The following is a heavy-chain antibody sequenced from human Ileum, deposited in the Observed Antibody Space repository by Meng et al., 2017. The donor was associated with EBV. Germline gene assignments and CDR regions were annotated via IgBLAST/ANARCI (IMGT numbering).Heavy chain of an antibody. V-gene: IGHV4-4*02. CDR2: IYHSGST. J-gene: IGHJ5*02. D-gene: IGHD6-13*01. CDR3: ARVAAAGNEWFDP. CDR1: GGSISSINW. Sequence: LKESGPGLVKPSETLHLTCAVSGGSISSINWWTWVRQPPGKGLEWIGEIYHSGSTNYNPSLKSRVTISVDKSKNQFSLKLSSVTAADTAVYYCARVAAAGNEWFDPWGQGTLVTVSS.